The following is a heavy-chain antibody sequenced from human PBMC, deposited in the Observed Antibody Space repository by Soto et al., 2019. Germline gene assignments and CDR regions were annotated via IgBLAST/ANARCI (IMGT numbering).Heavy chain of an antibody. J-gene: IGHJ6*02. Sequence: SETLSLTCAVYGGSFSGYYWSWIRQPPGKGLEWIGEINHSGSTNYNPSLKSRVTISVDTSKNQFSLKLSSVTAADTAVYYCARGRAAAGTLYYYYYGMDVWGQGTTVTVSS. CDR1: GGSFSGYY. CDR2: INHSGST. V-gene: IGHV4-34*01. CDR3: ARGRAAAGTLYYYYYGMDV. D-gene: IGHD6-13*01.